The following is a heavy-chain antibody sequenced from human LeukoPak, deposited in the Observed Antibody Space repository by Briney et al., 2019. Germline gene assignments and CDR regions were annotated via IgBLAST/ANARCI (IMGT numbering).Heavy chain of an antibody. CDR1: GITFSRHW. CDR3: AREQLEPSTHPFDP. J-gene: IGHJ5*02. D-gene: IGHD1-1*01. V-gene: IGHV3-74*03. CDR2: INGDGSST. Sequence: PGGSVRLSCAAPGITFSRHWMHWVRRTPGKALVWVSRINGDGSSTAYADYVKCRFTISRDNAKNTVYLQMNSLRVDDTAVYYCAREQLEPSTHPFDPWGQATLVTVSS.